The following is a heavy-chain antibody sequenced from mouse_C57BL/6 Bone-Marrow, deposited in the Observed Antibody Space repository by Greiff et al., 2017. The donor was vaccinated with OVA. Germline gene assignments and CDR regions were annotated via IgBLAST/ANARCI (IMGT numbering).Heavy chain of an antibody. Sequence: EVQGVESGGGLVKPGGSLKLSCAASGFTFSDYGMHWVRQAPEKGLEWVAYISSGSSTIYYADTVKGRFTISRDNAKNTLFLQMTSLRSEDTARYYCARSYDYAWFAYWGQGTLVTVSA. J-gene: IGHJ3*01. V-gene: IGHV5-17*01. D-gene: IGHD2-4*01. CDR1: GFTFSDYG. CDR2: ISSGSSTI. CDR3: ARSYDYAWFAY.